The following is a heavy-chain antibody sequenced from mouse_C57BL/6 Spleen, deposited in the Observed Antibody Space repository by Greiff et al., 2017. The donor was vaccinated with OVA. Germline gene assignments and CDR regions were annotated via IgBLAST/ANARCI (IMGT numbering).Heavy chain of an antibody. V-gene: IGHV1-50*01. D-gene: IGHD5-1-1*01. CDR3: ARDDTPDY. Sequence: QVQLKQPGAELVKPGASVKLSCKASGYTFTSYWMQWVKQRPGQGLEWIGEIDPSDSYTNYNQKFKGKATLTVDTSSSTAYMQLSSLTSEDSAVYYCARDDTPDYWGQGTTLTVSS. CDR2: IDPSDSYT. CDR1: GYTFTSYW. J-gene: IGHJ2*01.